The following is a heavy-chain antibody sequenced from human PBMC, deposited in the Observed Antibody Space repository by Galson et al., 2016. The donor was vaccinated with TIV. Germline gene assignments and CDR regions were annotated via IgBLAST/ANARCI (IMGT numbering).Heavy chain of an antibody. V-gene: IGHV3-66*02. CDR3: ARDRVVDATYYYYYYGMDV. CDR2: ISDGGKT. CDR1: GLSVSINY. Sequence: SLRLSCAASGLSVSINYMTWVHQAPGKGLEWVSLISDGGKTYYPDSVKGRFTISRDISKNTLYLQMNSLRIEDTALYYCARDRVVDATYYYYYYGMDVWGQGTAVTVSS. J-gene: IGHJ6*02. D-gene: IGHD2-15*01.